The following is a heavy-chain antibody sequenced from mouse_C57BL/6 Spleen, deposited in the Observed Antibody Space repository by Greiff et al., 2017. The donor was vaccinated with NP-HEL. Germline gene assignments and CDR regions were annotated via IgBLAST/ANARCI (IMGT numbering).Heavy chain of an antibody. V-gene: IGHV5-17*01. CDR1: GFTFSDYG. Sequence: DVQLVESGGGLVKPGGSLKLSCAASGFTFSDYGMHWVRQAPEKGLEWVAYISSGSSTIYYADTVKGRFTISRDNAKNTLFLQMTRLRSEDTAMYYCARGGQLRLVGDYWGQGTTLTVSS. CDR3: ARGGQLRLVGDY. CDR2: ISSGSSTI. J-gene: IGHJ2*01. D-gene: IGHD3-2*02.